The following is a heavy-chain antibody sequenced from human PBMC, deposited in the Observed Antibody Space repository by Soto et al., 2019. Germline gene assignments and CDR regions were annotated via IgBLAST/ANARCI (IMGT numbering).Heavy chain of an antibody. CDR1: GFTFSNHP. Sequence: GGSLRLSCAASGFTFSNHPMNWVRQAPGKGLEWISYIDNSGTSICYADSVKGRFTISRDNAKNSLYLHMNSLRVEDTVIYYCVSKHCSGGTCYSGFDPWGQGTLVTVSS. CDR3: VSKHCSGGTCYSGFDP. J-gene: IGHJ5*02. D-gene: IGHD2-15*01. CDR2: IDNSGTSI. V-gene: IGHV3-48*01.